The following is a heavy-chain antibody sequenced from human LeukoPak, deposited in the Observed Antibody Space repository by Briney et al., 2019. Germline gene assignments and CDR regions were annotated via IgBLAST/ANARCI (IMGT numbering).Heavy chain of an antibody. J-gene: IGHJ4*02. CDR1: GGSISSHY. CDR2: IYYSGST. Sequence: SETLSLTCTVSGGSISSHYWSWIRQPPGKGLEWIGYIYYSGSTNYNPSLKSRVTISVDTSKNQFSLKLSSVTAADTAVYYCARGDISVNDLDYWGQGTLVTVSS. V-gene: IGHV4-59*11. CDR3: ARGDISVNDLDY. D-gene: IGHD2-15*01.